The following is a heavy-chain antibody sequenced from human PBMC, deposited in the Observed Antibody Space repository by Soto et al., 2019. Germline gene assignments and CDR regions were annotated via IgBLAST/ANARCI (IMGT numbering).Heavy chain of an antibody. V-gene: IGHV1-3*01. Sequence: QVQLVQSGAEVKKPGASVKVSCKASGYTFTSYAMHWVRPAPGQRLEWMGWLNAGNGNTKYSEKLQGRVTITRDTAASTAYMELSTLRSEGTAVYYCARGGSLDWYFDLWGRGTLVTVSS. D-gene: IGHD1-26*01. CDR1: GYTFTSYA. CDR2: LNAGNGNT. J-gene: IGHJ2*01. CDR3: ARGGSLDWYFDL.